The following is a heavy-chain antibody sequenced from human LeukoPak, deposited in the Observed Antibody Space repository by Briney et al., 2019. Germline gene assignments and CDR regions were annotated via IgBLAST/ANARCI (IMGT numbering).Heavy chain of an antibody. D-gene: IGHD3-3*01. V-gene: IGHV1-18*01. CDR2: ISTYNGNT. Sequence: ASVKVSCKASGYTFTSNGISWVRQAPGQGLEWVGWISTYNGNTNYAQKLQGRVTMTTDTSTSTAYMELRSLRSDDTAVYYCARDSLTILGVAPVHWGRGTLVTVSS. CDR3: ARDSLTILGVAPVH. CDR1: GYTFTSNG. J-gene: IGHJ4*02.